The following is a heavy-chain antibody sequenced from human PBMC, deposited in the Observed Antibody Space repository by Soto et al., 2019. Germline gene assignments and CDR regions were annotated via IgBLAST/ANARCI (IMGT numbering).Heavy chain of an antibody. V-gene: IGHV3-30-3*01. CDR3: ARDKSSRYYYGMDV. CDR2: ISYNGSNK. Sequence: GGSLRLSCAASGFTFSSYAMHWVRQAPGKGLEWVAVISYNGSNKYYADSVKGRFTISRDNSKNTLYLQMNSLRAEDTAVYYWARDKSSRYYYGMDVWGQGTTVTVSS. CDR1: GFTFSSYA. J-gene: IGHJ6*02.